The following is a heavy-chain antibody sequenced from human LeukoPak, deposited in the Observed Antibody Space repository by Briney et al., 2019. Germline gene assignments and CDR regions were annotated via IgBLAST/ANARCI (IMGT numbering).Heavy chain of an antibody. Sequence: SETLSLTCTVSGGSISSYYWSWIRQPPGKGLEWIGYIYYSGSTNYNPSLKSRVTISVDTSKNQFSLKLSSVTAADTAVYYCARESQQWLVNWFDPWGQGTLVTVSS. V-gene: IGHV4-59*01. CDR1: GGSISSYY. J-gene: IGHJ5*02. CDR3: ARESQQWLVNWFDP. D-gene: IGHD6-19*01. CDR2: IYYSGST.